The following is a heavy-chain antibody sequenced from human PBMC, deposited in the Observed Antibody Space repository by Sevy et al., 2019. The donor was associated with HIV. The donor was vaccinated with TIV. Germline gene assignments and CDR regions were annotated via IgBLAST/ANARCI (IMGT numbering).Heavy chain of an antibody. Sequence: ASVKVSCRASGYTFTSNGIAWVRQAPGQGLEWMGWINPNNGNENYAQKYQGRVTMTTDTSTRTGYMELRSLRSDDTAMYYCARDRGYCSGGSCYIQQWGQGTLVTVSS. CDR3: ARDRGYCSGGSCYIQQ. CDR2: INPNNGNE. D-gene: IGHD2-15*01. V-gene: IGHV1-18*01. J-gene: IGHJ1*01. CDR1: GYTFTSNG.